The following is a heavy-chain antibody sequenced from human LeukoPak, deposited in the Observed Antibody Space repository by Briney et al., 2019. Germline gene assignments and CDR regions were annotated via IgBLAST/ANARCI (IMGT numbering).Heavy chain of an antibody. CDR2: IYYSGST. J-gene: IGHJ4*02. CDR3: ARVEYSSSWYGYYFDY. CDR1: GGSISSYH. D-gene: IGHD6-13*01. Sequence: SETLSLTCTVSGGSISSYHWSWIRQPPGKGLEWIGYIYYSGSTDYNPSLKSRVTISVDTSKNQFSLKLSSVTAADTAVYYCARVEYSSSWYGYYFDYWGQGTLVTVSS. V-gene: IGHV4-59*01.